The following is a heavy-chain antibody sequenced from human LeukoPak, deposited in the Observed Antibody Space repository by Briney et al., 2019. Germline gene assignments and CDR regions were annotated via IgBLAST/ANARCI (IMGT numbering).Heavy chain of an antibody. D-gene: IGHD3-3*01. CDR2: ISVSSATV. V-gene: IGHV3-48*01. CDR1: GFTFSDYT. Sequence: GGSLRLSCAASGFTFSDYTMNWVRQAPGKGLEWVSYISVSSATVFYADSVKGRFTISRDDAKNSLYLQMNSLRAEDTAVYYCARDRRAWVHQFLEGPGWFDPWGQGTPVTVSS. CDR3: ARDRRAWVHQFLEGPGWFDP. J-gene: IGHJ5*02.